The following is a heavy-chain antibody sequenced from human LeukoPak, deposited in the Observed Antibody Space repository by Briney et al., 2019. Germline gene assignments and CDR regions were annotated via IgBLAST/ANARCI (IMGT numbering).Heavy chain of an antibody. CDR2: IYYSGST. CDR3: ARGTRGDYVYHRGNFRRMVYYYYMDV. CDR1: GGSISSYY. Sequence: SETLSLTCTVSGGSISSYYWSWIRQPPGKGPEWIGYIYYSGSTNYSPSLKSRATISVDTSKNQFSLKLSSVTAADTAVYYCARGTRGDYVYHRGNFRRMVYYYYMDVWGKGTTVTVSS. D-gene: IGHD4-17*01. V-gene: IGHV4-59*01. J-gene: IGHJ6*03.